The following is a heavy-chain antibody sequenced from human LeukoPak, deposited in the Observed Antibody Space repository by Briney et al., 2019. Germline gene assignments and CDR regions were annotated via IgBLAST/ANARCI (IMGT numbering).Heavy chain of an antibody. Sequence: GGSLRLSCAASGFTFSSNSMNWVRQAPGKGLEWVGFIRSKAYGGTTEYAASVKGRFTISRDDSKSIAYLQMDSLKTEDTAVYYCTRVPDYYDSSGLDYWGQGTLVTVSS. CDR1: GFTFSSNS. V-gene: IGHV3-49*04. CDR2: IRSKAYGGTT. CDR3: TRVPDYYDSSGLDY. D-gene: IGHD3-22*01. J-gene: IGHJ4*02.